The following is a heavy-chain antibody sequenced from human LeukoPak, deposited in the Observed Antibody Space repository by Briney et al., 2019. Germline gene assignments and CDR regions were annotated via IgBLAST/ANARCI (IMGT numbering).Heavy chain of an antibody. D-gene: IGHD3-3*01. J-gene: IGHJ6*02. CDR3: ARDNPPYYDFWSGYSRKAGIGYYGMAV. V-gene: IGHV3-48*01. CDR2: ISSSSSTI. CDR1: GFTFSSYS. Sequence: GSLRLSCAASGFTFSSYSMNWVRQAPGKGLEWVSYISSSSSTIYYADSVKGRFTISRDNAKNSLYLRMNSLRAEDTAVYYCARDNPPYYDFWSGYSRKAGIGYYGMAVWGQGTTVTVSS.